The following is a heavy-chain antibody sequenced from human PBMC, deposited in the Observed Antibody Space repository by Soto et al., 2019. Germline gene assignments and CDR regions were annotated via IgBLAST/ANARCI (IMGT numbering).Heavy chain of an antibody. CDR3: ARHAYNDILTGYPFDY. CDR2: IYYNGKT. J-gene: IGHJ4*02. Sequence: SETLSLTCTVSGGSISSYYWSWIRQPPGKGLEWIGYIYYNGKTNYSPSLKSRVTISVDTSKNQFSLNLTSVTAADTAVYYCARHAYNDILTGYPFDYWGQGTLVTVSS. D-gene: IGHD3-9*01. CDR1: GGSISSYY. V-gene: IGHV4-59*08.